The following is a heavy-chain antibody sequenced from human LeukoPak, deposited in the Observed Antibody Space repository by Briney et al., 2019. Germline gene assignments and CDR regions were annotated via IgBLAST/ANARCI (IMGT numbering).Heavy chain of an antibody. D-gene: IGHD6-13*01. CDR2: ISSSGSTI. CDR3: ARGGLAAGSNEVYFDY. J-gene: IGHJ4*02. Sequence: GGSLGLSCAASGFTFSDYYMSWIRQAPGKGLEWVSYISSSGSTIYYADSVKGRFTISRDNAKNSLYLQMNSLRAEDTAVYYCARGGLAAGSNEVYFDYWGQGILVTVSS. V-gene: IGHV3-11*01. CDR1: GFTFSDYY.